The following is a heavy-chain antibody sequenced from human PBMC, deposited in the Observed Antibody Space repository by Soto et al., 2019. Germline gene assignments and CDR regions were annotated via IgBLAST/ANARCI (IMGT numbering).Heavy chain of an antibody. J-gene: IGHJ4*02. Sequence: GGSLRLSCAASGFTFSSYWMSWVRQAPGKGLEWVANIKQDGSEKYYVDSVKGRFTISRDNAKNSLYLQMNSLRAEDTAVYYCARDLGGGATLDFDYWGQGTLVTVSS. CDR1: GFTFSSYW. D-gene: IGHD1-26*01. CDR2: IKQDGSEK. V-gene: IGHV3-7*05. CDR3: ARDLGGGATLDFDY.